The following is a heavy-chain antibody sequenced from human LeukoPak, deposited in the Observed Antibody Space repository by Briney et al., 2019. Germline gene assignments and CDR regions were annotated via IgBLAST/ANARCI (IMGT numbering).Heavy chain of an antibody. D-gene: IGHD5-18*01. V-gene: IGHV3-30-3*01. CDR3: AKGLKTAVGPYKGYHYYMDV. J-gene: IGHJ6*03. Sequence: GGSLRLSCAASGFTFSSYAMHWVRQAPGKGLEWVAVISYDGSNKYYADSVKGRFTISRDNSKNTLSLQVSSLRAEDTAIYYCAKGLKTAVGPYKGYHYYMDVWGKGTTVTVSS. CDR1: GFTFSSYA. CDR2: ISYDGSNK.